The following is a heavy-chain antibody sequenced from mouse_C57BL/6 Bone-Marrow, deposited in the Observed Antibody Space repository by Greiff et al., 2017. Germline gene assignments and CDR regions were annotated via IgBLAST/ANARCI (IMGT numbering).Heavy chain of an antibody. Sequence: EVKVVESGGGLVKPGGSLKLSCAASGFTFSSYAMSWVRQTPEKRLEWVATISDGGSYTYYPDNVKGRFTISRDNAKNNLYLQMSHLKSEDTAMYYCARVRFDYWGQGTTLTDSS. V-gene: IGHV5-4*03. CDR1: GFTFSSYA. J-gene: IGHJ2*01. CDR3: ARVRFDY. CDR2: ISDGGSYT.